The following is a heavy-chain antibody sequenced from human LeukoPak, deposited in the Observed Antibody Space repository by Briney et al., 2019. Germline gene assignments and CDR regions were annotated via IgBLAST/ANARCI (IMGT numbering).Heavy chain of an antibody. D-gene: IGHD1-26*01. J-gene: IGHJ3*02. CDR2: ITHSGST. V-gene: IGHV4-34*01. CDR1: GGSFSGYY. CDR3: ARRRRIVGATPGAFDI. Sequence: SETLSLTCAVYGGSFSGYYWSWIRQPPGKGLGWIGAITHSGSTNYNPSLKSRVTISVDTSKNQFSLKLSSVTAADTAVYYCARRRRIVGATPGAFDIWGQGTMVTVSS.